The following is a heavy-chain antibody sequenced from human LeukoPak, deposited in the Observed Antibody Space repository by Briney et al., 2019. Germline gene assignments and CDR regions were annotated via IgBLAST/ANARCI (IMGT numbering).Heavy chain of an antibody. V-gene: IGHV1-2*02. CDR1: GYTFTGYY. D-gene: IGHD2-15*01. Sequence: ASVKVSCKASGYTFTGYYMHWVRQAPGQGLEWMGWINPNSGGTKYAQKFQGRVTMTRDTSITTAYMELSRLRSDDTAVYYCARPQGTGGPTYYYYGTDVWGQGTTVTVSS. CDR3: ARPQGTGGPTYYYYGTDV. J-gene: IGHJ6*02. CDR2: INPNSGGT.